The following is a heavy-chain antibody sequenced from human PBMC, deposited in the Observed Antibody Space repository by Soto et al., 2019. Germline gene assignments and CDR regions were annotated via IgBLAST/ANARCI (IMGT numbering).Heavy chain of an antibody. Sequence: QVQLVQSGAEVKKPGASVKVSCKTSGYTFKNYGITWVRQAPGQGREWMGWISAYNGHTNYAQKLQGRVTMTADTSTSTAYMEPRSLRSDDTAVYYCARTPAAGDYWGQGTLVTVSS. CDR1: GYTFKNYG. CDR3: ARTPAAGDY. D-gene: IGHD6-13*01. J-gene: IGHJ4*02. V-gene: IGHV1-18*04. CDR2: ISAYNGHT.